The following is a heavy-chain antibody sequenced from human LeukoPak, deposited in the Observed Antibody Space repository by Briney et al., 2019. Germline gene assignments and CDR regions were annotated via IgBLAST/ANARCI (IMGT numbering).Heavy chain of an antibody. CDR1: GYTFTSYC. CDR2: INPSGGST. Sequence: GASVKVSCKASGYTFTSYCMHWVRQAPGQGLEWMGIINPSGGSTSYAQKFQGRVTMTRDTSTSTVYMDLSNLRSEDTAVYYCARVQGSSSSWHTSAHDAFDIWGQGTMVTVSS. V-gene: IGHV1-46*01. J-gene: IGHJ3*02. CDR3: ARVQGSSSSWHTSAHDAFDI. D-gene: IGHD6-13*01.